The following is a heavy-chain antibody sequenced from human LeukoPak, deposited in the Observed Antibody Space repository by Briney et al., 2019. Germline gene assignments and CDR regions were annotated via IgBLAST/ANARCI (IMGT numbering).Heavy chain of an antibody. Sequence: GGSLRLSCAASGFTFSSYAMSWVRQAPGKGLEWVSAISGSGGSTYYADSVKGRFTISRDNSKNTLYLQMNSLTTEDTAIYYCARDERAVGVDWWGQGTLVTVSS. CDR2: ISGSGGST. CDR1: GFTFSSYA. J-gene: IGHJ4*02. D-gene: IGHD1-26*01. CDR3: ARDERAVGVDW. V-gene: IGHV3-23*01.